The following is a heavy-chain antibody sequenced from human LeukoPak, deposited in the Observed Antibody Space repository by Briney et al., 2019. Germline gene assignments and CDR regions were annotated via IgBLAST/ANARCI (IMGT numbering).Heavy chain of an antibody. J-gene: IGHJ4*02. Sequence: GASVKVSCKASGYTFTGYYMHWVRQAPGQGLEWMGRINPNSGGTNYAQKFQGRDTMTRDTSISTAYMELSRLRSDDTAVYYCARVYCSGGSCTTNYWGQGTLVTVSS. CDR2: INPNSGGT. D-gene: IGHD2-15*01. CDR1: GYTFTGYY. V-gene: IGHV1-2*06. CDR3: ARVYCSGGSCTTNY.